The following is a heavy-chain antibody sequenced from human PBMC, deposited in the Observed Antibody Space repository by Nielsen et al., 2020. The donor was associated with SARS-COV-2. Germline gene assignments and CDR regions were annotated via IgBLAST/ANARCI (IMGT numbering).Heavy chain of an antibody. CDR2: ISGSGGST. CDR1: GFTFSSYA. V-gene: IGHV3-23*01. D-gene: IGHD3-22*01. Sequence: GGSLRLSCAASGFTFSSYAMSWVRQAPGKGLEWVSAISGSGGSTYYADSVKGRFTISRDNSKNTLYLQMNSLRAEDTAVYYCARGGFYYDSSGYYFDYWGQGTLVTVSS. J-gene: IGHJ4*02. CDR3: ARGGFYYDSSGYYFDY.